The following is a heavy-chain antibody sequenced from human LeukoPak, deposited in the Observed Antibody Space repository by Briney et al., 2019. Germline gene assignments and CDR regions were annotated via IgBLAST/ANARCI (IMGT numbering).Heavy chain of an antibody. Sequence: GGSLRLSCVASGFPFSSYWMTWVRQAPGKGLEWVANIKQDGSKKSYVDSVKGRFTISRDNSKNTLYLEMNSLRVEDTAVYFCAREAPGYGGTYGIDHWGQGTLVSVSS. CDR2: IKQDGSKK. J-gene: IGHJ4*02. CDR1: GFPFSSYW. V-gene: IGHV3-7*03. CDR3: AREAPGYGGTYGIDH. D-gene: IGHD1-26*01.